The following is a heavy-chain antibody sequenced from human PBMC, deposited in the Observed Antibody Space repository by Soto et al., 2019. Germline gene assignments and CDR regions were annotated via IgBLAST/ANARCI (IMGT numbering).Heavy chain of an antibody. Sequence: EVQLVQSGAEVKKPGESLRISCQTSGYSFTHYWISWVRQMPEKGLEWMGRIDPSDSYTNYSPSFQGHVTTSADKSISTAYLQWSSLKASDTAMYHCARLIGTGDSGADWGQGTVVTVSS. D-gene: IGHD7-27*01. V-gene: IGHV5-10-1*03. J-gene: IGHJ4*02. CDR3: ARLIGTGDSGAD. CDR2: IDPSDSYT. CDR1: GYSFTHYW.